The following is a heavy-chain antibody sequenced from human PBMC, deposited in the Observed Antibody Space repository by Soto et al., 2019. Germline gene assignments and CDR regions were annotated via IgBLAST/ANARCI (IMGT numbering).Heavy chain of an antibody. D-gene: IGHD4-17*01. V-gene: IGHV3-30*03. J-gene: IGHJ4*02. CDR2: ISYDGSNK. CDR3: ATTTDYFDY. Sequence: QVQLVESGGGVVQPGRSLRLSCAASGFTFSTYGMHWVRQAPGKGLEWVALISYDGSNKYYPDSVKGRLTISRDNSKNTLDLQMSSLRSEDTAVYYSATTTDYFDYWGQGTLVTVSS. CDR1: GFTFSTYG.